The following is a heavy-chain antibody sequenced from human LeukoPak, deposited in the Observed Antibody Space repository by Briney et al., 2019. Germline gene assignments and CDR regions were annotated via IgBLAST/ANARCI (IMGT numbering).Heavy chain of an antibody. CDR2: INHSGST. V-gene: IGHV4-34*01. CDR3: ARAVPMIVVVTAHWFDP. Sequence: KSSETLSLTCAVYGGSFSGYYWSWIRQPPGKWLEWIGEINHSGSTNYNPSLKSRITISVDTSKNQFSLKLSSVTAADTAVYYCARAVPMIVVVTAHWFDPWGQGTLVTVSS. D-gene: IGHD3-22*01. J-gene: IGHJ5*02. CDR1: GGSFSGYY.